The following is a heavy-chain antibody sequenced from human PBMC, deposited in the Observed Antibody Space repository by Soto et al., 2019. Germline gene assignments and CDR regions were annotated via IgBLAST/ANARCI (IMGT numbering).Heavy chain of an antibody. CDR1: GYTFTSYG. CDR3: ARGRYGDY. D-gene: IGHD1-1*01. CDR2: ISAHNDNT. V-gene: IGHV1-18*01. J-gene: IGHJ4*02. Sequence: QVNLVQSGAEVRKPGASVKVSCKGSGYTFTSYGIAWVRQAPGQRLEWMGWISAHNDNTNYAPKVQGRVTVTRDTFTSTGYMGRANLRSDETAVFYCARGRYGDYWGQGALVTVSS.